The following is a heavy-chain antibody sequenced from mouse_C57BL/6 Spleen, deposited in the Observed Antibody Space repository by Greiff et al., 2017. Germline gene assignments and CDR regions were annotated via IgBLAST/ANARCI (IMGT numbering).Heavy chain of an antibody. D-gene: IGHD2-4*01. CDR2: IDPETGGT. Sequence: QVQLQQSGAELVRPGASVTLSCKASGYTFTDYEMHWVKQTPVHGLEWIGAIDPETGGTAYNQKFKGKAILTADKSSSTAYMELRSLTSEDSAVYYYTRDDDYDWDYWGQGTTLTVSS. J-gene: IGHJ2*01. V-gene: IGHV1-15*01. CDR1: GYTFTDYE. CDR3: TRDDDYDWDY.